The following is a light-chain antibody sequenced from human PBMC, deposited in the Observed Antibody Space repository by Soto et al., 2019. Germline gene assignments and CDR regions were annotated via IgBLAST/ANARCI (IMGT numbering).Light chain of an antibody. Sequence: SYELTQPPSVSVAPGQTATLTGGADNIGTKSVHWYQKKPGQAPLLVVFADSDRPPGIPARFSAFNSGNTATLTINMVEDGDEADYYCHVWDISAEQVVFGGGTKLTVL. CDR2: ADS. J-gene: IGLJ2*01. CDR3: HVWDISAEQVV. CDR1: NIGTKS. V-gene: IGLV3-21*02.